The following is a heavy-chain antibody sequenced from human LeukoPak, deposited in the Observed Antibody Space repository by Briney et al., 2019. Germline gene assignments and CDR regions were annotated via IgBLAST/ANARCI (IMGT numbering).Heavy chain of an antibody. D-gene: IGHD2-2*01. CDR3: ARERSTSGRGAFDI. J-gene: IGHJ3*02. CDR2: INPSAGTT. V-gene: IGHV1-46*01. CDR1: GYSFTSNY. Sequence: ASVTVSCKASGYSFTSNYIHWVRQAPGQGLEWMGIINPSAGTTVYAQNVRYRVTMTRDRTTNTVYMELSGLRSDDTAVYYCARERSTSGRGAFDIWGQGTLVTVSS.